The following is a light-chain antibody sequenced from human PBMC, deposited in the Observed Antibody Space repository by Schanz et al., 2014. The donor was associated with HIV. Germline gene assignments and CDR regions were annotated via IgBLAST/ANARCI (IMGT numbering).Light chain of an antibody. Sequence: DIQLTQSPSFLSASVGDRVTITCRASQGFGSYLAWLQQKPGKAPKLLIYATSTLQNGVPSRFSGSGFGTSFTLTISSLQPEDFATYYCHQYFTNPFAFGQGTKLETK. CDR3: HQYFTNPFA. J-gene: IGKJ2*01. CDR1: QGFGSY. CDR2: ATS. V-gene: IGKV1-9*01.